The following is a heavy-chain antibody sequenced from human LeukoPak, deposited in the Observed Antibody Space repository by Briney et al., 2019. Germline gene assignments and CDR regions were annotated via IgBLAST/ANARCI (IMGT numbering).Heavy chain of an antibody. CDR2: INPNSGGT. V-gene: IGHV1-2*02. J-gene: IGHJ4*02. Sequence: ASVKVSCKASGYTFTGYYMHWVRQAPGQGLEWMGWINPNSGGTNYAQKFQGRVTMTRDTSISTAYMELSRLRSDDTAVYYCARDPLGHEYDFDYWGQGTLVTVSS. CDR1: GYTFTGYY. D-gene: IGHD3-3*01. CDR3: ARDPLGHEYDFDY.